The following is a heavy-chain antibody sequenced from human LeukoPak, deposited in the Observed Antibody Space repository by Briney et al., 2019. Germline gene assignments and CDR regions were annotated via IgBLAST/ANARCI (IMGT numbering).Heavy chain of an antibody. CDR3: ARAGMGNDFDY. J-gene: IGHJ4*02. CDR1: GFTFSSSA. V-gene: IGHV3-23*01. CDR2: ISGSGGSI. Sequence: GGSLRLSCAASGFTFSSSAMSWVRQAPGKGLECVSSISGSGGSIYYADSVKGRFTISRDNAKNSLYLQMNSLRAEDTAVYYCARAGMGNDFDYWGQGTLVTVSS. D-gene: IGHD6-13*01.